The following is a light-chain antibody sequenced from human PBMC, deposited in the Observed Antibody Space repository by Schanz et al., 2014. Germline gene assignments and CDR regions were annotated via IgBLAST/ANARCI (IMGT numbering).Light chain of an antibody. CDR2: DAS. CDR3: HHRGNRPPVT. CDR1: QSVGSN. Sequence: EIVMTQSPATLSVSPGERATLSCRASQSVGSNLAWYQQKPGQAPRLLIYDASTRVTGIPARFSGSGSGTEFTLTISSLQSEDFAVYYCHHRGNRPPVTFGQGTRLEIK. V-gene: IGKV3-15*01. J-gene: IGKJ5*01.